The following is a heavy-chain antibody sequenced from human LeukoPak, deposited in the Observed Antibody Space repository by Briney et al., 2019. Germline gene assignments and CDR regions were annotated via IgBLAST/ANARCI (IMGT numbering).Heavy chain of an antibody. CDR2: IRYDGSNR. CDR1: GFTFSSYG. D-gene: IGHD6-19*01. CDR3: AKSFNALGGRYGDYFDY. Sequence: SGGSLRLSCAASGFTFSSYGMHWVRQAPGKGLEWVAFIRYDGSNRYYADSVKGRFTISRDNSKNTLYLQMNSLRTEDTAVYYCAKSFNALGGRYGDYFDYWGQGTLVTVSS. J-gene: IGHJ4*02. V-gene: IGHV3-30*02.